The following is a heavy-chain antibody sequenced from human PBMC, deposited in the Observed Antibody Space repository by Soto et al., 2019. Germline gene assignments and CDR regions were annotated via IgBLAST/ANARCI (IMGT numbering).Heavy chain of an antibody. Sequence: ASVKVSCKASGYTFSDYYIHWVRQAPGQGLEWMGWINPNSGGTNYAQKFQDWVTMTRDTSMSTAYMELSSLRSDDTAVYYCARSPGTDCRGTSCYKVFYFYYGLDIWGHGTTVTVSS. CDR3: ARSPGTDCRGTSCYKVFYFYYGLDI. D-gene: IGHD2-15*01. CDR2: INPNSGGT. J-gene: IGHJ6*02. CDR1: GYTFSDYY. V-gene: IGHV1-2*04.